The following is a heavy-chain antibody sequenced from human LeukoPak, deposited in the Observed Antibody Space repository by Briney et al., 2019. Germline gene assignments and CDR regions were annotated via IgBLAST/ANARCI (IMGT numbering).Heavy chain of an antibody. CDR3: ASIVYSGYDSNDY. V-gene: IGHV3-21*01. Sequence: GGSLRLSCAASGFTFISYSMNWVRQAPGKGLECVSSISSNSSDIYYAYSVKGAFTISRDNAKNSLYQQMNSLRAEDTALYYCASIVYSGYDSNDYWGQGTLVTVSS. CDR1: GFTFISYS. CDR2: ISSNSSDI. D-gene: IGHD5-12*01. J-gene: IGHJ4*02.